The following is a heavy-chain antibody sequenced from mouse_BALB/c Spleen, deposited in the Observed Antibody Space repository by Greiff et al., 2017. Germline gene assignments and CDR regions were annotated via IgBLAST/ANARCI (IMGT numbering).Heavy chain of an antibody. D-gene: IGHD2-4*01. Sequence: VQLVESGPGLVQPSQSLSITCTVSGFSLTSYGVHWVRQSPGKGLEWLGVIWSGGSTDYNAAFISRLSISKDNSKSQVFFKMNSLQAKDTAIYYCARYYDSFLDYWGQGTTLTVSS. V-gene: IGHV2-2*02. CDR3: ARYYDSFLDY. CDR1: GFSLTSYG. CDR2: IWSGGST. J-gene: IGHJ2*01.